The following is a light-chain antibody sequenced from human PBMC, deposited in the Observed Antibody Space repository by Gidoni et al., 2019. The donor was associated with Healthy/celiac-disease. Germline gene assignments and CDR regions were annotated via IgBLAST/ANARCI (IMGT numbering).Light chain of an antibody. V-gene: IGKV1-33*01. CDR2: DAS. Sequence: DIQMTQSPSSLSASVGDRVTITCQASQDISNYLNWYQQKPGKAPKLLIYDASNLETGVPSRFSGSGSGTDFTFTISSLQPEDIATYYCQQYVFTFGGXTKVEIK. CDR1: QDISNY. CDR3: QQYVFT. J-gene: IGKJ4*01.